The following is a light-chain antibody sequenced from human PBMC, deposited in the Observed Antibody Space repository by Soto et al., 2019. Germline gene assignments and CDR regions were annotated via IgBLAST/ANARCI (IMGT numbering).Light chain of an antibody. V-gene: IGKV1-5*03. CDR2: KAS. J-gene: IGKJ1*01. Sequence: DIQMTQPPSTLSASVGDRVTITCRASQSISSWLAWYQQKPGKAPKLLIYKASSLESGVPPRFSGSGSGTEFTITISSMQPDDFATYYCQQYNSFPTFGQGTKVEIK. CDR3: QQYNSFPT. CDR1: QSISSW.